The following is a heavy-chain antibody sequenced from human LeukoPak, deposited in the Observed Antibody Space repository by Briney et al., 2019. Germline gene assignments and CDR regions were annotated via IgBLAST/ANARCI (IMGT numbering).Heavy chain of an antibody. D-gene: IGHD1-26*01. V-gene: IGHV4-59*01. CDR1: GGSISSYY. Sequence: SETLSLTCTVSGGSISSYYWSWIRQPPGKGLEWIGYIYYSGSTNYNPSLKSRVTISVDTSKNQFSLKLSSVTAADTAVYYCARAISGSYYETYYFDYWGQGTLVTVSS. CDR2: IYYSGST. CDR3: ARAISGSYYETYYFDY. J-gene: IGHJ4*02.